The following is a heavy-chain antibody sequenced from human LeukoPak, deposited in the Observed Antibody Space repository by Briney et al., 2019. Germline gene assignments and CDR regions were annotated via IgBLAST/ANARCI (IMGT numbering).Heavy chain of an antibody. J-gene: IGHJ3*02. CDR3: ARVRAYGAAFDI. D-gene: IGHD3-10*01. CDR2: ISSSGSTI. Sequence: GGSLRLSCAASGFTFSDYYMSWIRQAPGMGLEWVSYISSSGSTIYYADSVKGRFTISRDNAKNSLYLQMNSLRAEDTAVYYCARVRAYGAAFDIWGQGTMVTVSS. CDR1: GFTFSDYY. V-gene: IGHV3-11*01.